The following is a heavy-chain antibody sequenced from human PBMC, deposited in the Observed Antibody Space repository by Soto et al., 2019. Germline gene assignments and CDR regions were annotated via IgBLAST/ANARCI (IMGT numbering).Heavy chain of an antibody. J-gene: IGHJ6*02. CDR2: VHHSWGS. CDR1: GGSVSSYY. V-gene: IGHV4-59*08. CDR3: ARQGSGPLHGPVEV. D-gene: IGHD1-26*01. Sequence: SETLSLTCTVSGGSVSSYYWSWFRQSPGKRMEWIGYVHHSWGSSYNPSLQSRVAISLDTSKSQFSLKVTSVTATDTAVYYCARQGSGPLHGPVEVWGQGTTVTVSS.